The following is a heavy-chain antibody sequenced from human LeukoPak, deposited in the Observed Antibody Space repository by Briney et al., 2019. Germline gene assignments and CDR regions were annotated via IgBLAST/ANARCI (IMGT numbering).Heavy chain of an antibody. CDR2: ISYDGSNK. J-gene: IGHJ5*02. V-gene: IGHV3-30*18. CDR3: AKTASGRGYGSGSYYSTNWFDP. CDR1: GFTFSSYG. Sequence: GGSLRLSCAASGFTFSSYGMHWVRQAPGKGLEWVAFISYDGSNKYYADSVKGRFTISRDNSKNTLYLQMNSLRAEDTAVYYCAKTASGRGYGSGSYYSTNWFDPWGQGTLVTVSS. D-gene: IGHD3-10*01.